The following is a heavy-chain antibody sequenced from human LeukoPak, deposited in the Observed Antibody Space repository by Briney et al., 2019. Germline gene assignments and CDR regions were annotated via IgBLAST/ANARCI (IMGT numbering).Heavy chain of an antibody. CDR3: ASGVVPAAYFDY. V-gene: IGHV4-61*02. CDR2: IYTSGST. CDR1: GGSISSGSYY. J-gene: IGHJ4*02. Sequence: SETLSLTCTVSGGSISSGSYYWSWIRQPAGKGLEWIGRIYTSGSTNYNPSLKSRVTISVDTSKNQFSLKLSSVTAADTAVYYCASGVVPAAYFDYWGQGTLVTVSS. D-gene: IGHD2-2*01.